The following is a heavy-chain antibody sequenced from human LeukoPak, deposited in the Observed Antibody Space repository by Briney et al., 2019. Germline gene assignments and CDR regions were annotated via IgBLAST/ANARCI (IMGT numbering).Heavy chain of an antibody. CDR1: GFTFSSYA. CDR2: ISGSGGST. CDR3: AKDRGVTAVADPFDY. V-gene: IGHV3-23*01. J-gene: IGHJ4*02. Sequence: GGSLRLSCAASGFTFSSYAMSWVRQAPGKGLEWVSAISGSGGSTYYADSVKGRLTISRDNSKNTLYLQMNSLRAEDTAVYYCAKDRGVTAVADPFDYWGQGTLVTVSS. D-gene: IGHD6-19*01.